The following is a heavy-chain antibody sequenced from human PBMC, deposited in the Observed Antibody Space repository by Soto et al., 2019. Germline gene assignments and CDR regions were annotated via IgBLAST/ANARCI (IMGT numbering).Heavy chain of an antibody. CDR1: GYTFTSYD. CDR2: MNPNSGNT. D-gene: IGHD2-2*01. CDR3: ARGRGYCSSTSCLYYYYMDV. Sequence: QVQLVQSGAEVKKPGASVKVSCKASGYTFTSYDINWVRQATGQGLEWMGWMNPNSGNTGYAQKLQGRVTMTRNTSGSTAYMELSSLRSEDTAVYYCARGRGYCSSTSCLYYYYMDVWGKGTTVTVSS. J-gene: IGHJ6*03. V-gene: IGHV1-8*01.